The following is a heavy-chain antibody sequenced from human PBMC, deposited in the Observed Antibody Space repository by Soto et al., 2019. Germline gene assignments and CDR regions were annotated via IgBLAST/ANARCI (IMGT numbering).Heavy chain of an antibody. CDR1: GGSISSYY. CDR2: IYYSGST. CDR3: ARDIVVVPAAKRKYNWFDP. D-gene: IGHD2-2*01. V-gene: IGHV4-59*01. J-gene: IGHJ5*02. Sequence: SETLSLTYTVSGGSISSYYWSWIRQPPGKGLEWIGYIYYSGSTNYNPSLKSRVTISVDTSKNQFSLKLSSVTAADTAVYYCARDIVVVPAAKRKYNWFDPWGQGTLVTVSS.